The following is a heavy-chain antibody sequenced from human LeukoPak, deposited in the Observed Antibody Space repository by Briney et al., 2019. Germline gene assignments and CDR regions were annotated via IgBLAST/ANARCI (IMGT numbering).Heavy chain of an antibody. D-gene: IGHD6-19*01. CDR2: IRGAEGGT. Sequence: GGSLRLSCAASGFTINTFTMNWVRQAPGKGLEWVSTIRGAEGGTYYADSVKGRFTISRDNFENTLYLQMNYLREEDTALYYCEKAFSSGWSPFDYWGQGALVTVSS. J-gene: IGHJ4*02. CDR3: EKAFSSGWSPFDY. V-gene: IGHV3-23*01. CDR1: GFTINTFT.